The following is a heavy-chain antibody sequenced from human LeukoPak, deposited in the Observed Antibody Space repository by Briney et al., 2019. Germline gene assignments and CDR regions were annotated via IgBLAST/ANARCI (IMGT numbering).Heavy chain of an antibody. Sequence: GGSLRLSCAASGFTVSSNYMSWVRQAPGKGLEWVSVIYSGGSTYYADSVKGRFTISRDNSKNTLYLQMNSLRAEDTAVYYCAGTCLKYCSSTSWFDPWGQGTLVTVSS. D-gene: IGHD2-2*01. CDR2: IYSGGST. J-gene: IGHJ5*02. V-gene: IGHV3-53*01. CDR1: GFTVSSNY. CDR3: AGTCLKYCSSTSWFDP.